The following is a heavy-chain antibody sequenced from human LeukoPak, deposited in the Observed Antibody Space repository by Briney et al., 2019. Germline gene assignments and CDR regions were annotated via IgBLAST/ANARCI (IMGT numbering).Heavy chain of an antibody. V-gene: IGHV3-7*03. D-gene: IGHD3-16*01. Sequence: GGSLRLSCAASGFTFSSYAMSWVRQAPGKGLEWVASINHNGNVNYYVDSVKGRFTISRDDAKNSLYLQMSNLRAEDTAVYFCARGGGLDVWGQGATVTVSS. CDR3: ARGGGLDV. J-gene: IGHJ6*02. CDR1: GFTFSSYA. CDR2: INHNGNVN.